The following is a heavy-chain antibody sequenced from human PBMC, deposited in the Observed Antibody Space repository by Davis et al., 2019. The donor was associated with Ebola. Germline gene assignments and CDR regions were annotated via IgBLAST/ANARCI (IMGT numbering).Heavy chain of an antibody. D-gene: IGHD5-24*01. CDR2: IRSKANSYAT. CDR3: TARRDGYSDAFDI. CDR1: GFTFSGSA. V-gene: IGHV3-73*01. J-gene: IGHJ3*02. Sequence: PGGSLRLSCAASGFTFSGSAMHWVRQASGKGLEWVGRIRSKANSYATAYAASVKGRFTISRDDSKNTAYLQMNSLKTEDTAVYYCTARRDGYSDAFDIWGQGTMVTVSS.